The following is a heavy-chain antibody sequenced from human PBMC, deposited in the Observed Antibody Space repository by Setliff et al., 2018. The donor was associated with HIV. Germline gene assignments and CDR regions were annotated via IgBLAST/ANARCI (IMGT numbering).Heavy chain of an antibody. D-gene: IGHD2-15*01. Sequence: SETLSLTCAVYGASLTDYDWTWIRQTPAKGLEWIGEISHSGRTNYNPSLKTRLIISRDTSKNQFSLRLSSATVADTAIYYCARGLEGYCSGASCHWFDSWGQGTQVTVSS. CDR1: GASLTDYD. CDR3: ARGLEGYCSGASCHWFDS. CDR2: ISHSGRT. J-gene: IGHJ5*01. V-gene: IGHV4-34*01.